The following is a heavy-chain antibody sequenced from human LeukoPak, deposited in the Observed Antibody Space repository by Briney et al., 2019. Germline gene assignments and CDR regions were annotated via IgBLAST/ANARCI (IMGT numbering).Heavy chain of an antibody. CDR3: ARRTIAKSMDV. CDR1: GGSFSGYY. D-gene: IGHD6-13*01. V-gene: IGHV4-34*01. Sequence: SETLSLTCAVYGGSFSGYYWSWIRQPPGKGLEWIGEINHSGSTNYNPSLKSRVTISVDTSKNQFSLKLSSVTAADTAVYYCARRTIAKSMDVWGKGTTVTISS. CDR2: INHSGST. J-gene: IGHJ6*03.